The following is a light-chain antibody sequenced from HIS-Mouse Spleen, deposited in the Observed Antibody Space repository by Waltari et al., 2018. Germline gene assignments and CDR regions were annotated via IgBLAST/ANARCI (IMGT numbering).Light chain of an antibody. CDR2: GKN. Sequence: SSELTQDPAVSVALGQTVRITCQGDSLRSYYASWYQQKPGQEPVLVIYGKNNRPSGIPDRFSGSSSGNTASLTITGAQAEDEADYYCNSRDSSGNPQVFGGGTKLTVL. V-gene: IGLV3-19*01. J-gene: IGLJ2*01. CDR3: NSRDSSGNPQV. CDR1: SLRSYY.